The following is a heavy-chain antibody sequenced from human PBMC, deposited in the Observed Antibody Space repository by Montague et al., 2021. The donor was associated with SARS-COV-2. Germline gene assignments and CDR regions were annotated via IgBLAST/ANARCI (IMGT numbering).Heavy chain of an antibody. CDR2: IYGDDDN. D-gene: IGHD3-9*01. CDR3: AHFGILRYFDP. Sequence: PALVKPTQTLTLTCTFSGFSLSTSEVGVGWIRQPPGKAPEFLALIYGDDDNRYKPSLKSRLTITKVTSKDQVVLTMTNVDPVDTATYYCAHFGILRYFDPWGQGTRVPASS. J-gene: IGHJ5*02. CDR1: GFSLSTSEVG. V-gene: IGHV2-5*02.